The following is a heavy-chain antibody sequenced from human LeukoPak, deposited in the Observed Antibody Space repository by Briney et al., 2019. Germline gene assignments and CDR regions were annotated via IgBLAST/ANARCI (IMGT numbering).Heavy chain of an antibody. J-gene: IGHJ4*02. CDR1: GFTFSSYA. Sequence: GRSLRLSCAASGFTFSSYAMHWVRRASSKGVEWVAAISYDGSNKKYADSVKGRFTISRDNSKNTLYLQMNSLRSDDTAVYYCARGVRIAVAGYIDCWGQGTLVTVSS. CDR3: ARGVRIAVAGYIDC. D-gene: IGHD6-19*01. V-gene: IGHV3-30*04. CDR2: ISYDGSNK.